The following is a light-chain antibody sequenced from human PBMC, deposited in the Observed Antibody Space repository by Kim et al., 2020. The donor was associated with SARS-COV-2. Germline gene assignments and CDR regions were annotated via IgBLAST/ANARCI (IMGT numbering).Light chain of an antibody. CDR2: YNT. J-gene: IGLJ2*01. Sequence: APGETARIPCGENDIGSKSVHWYQEKPGQAPVMVIYYNTDRPSGIPERVSGSNSGNTATLTISRVEAGDEADYYCQMWDRSSDHVVFGGGTKLTVL. CDR1: DIGSKS. V-gene: IGLV3-21*04. CDR3: QMWDRSSDHVV.